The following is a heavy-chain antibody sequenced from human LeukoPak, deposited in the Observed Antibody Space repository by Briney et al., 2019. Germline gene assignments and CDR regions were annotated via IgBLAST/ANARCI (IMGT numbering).Heavy chain of an antibody. CDR3: ATGEEYYDRLGYGHDH. Sequence: GGSLRLSCVASGFTFSSYYMSWVRQAPGKGLEQVSVIYSGGDTYYADSVKGRFTISRDNSRNTVFLQMNSLRAEDTAVYYCATGEEYYDRLGYGHDHWGQGTLVTVSS. J-gene: IGHJ4*02. V-gene: IGHV3-53*01. D-gene: IGHD3-22*01. CDR1: GFTFSSYY. CDR2: IYSGGDT.